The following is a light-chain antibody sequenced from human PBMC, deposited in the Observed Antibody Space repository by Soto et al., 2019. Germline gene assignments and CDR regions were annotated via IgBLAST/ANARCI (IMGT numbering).Light chain of an antibody. CDR3: QQYGSSHWT. J-gene: IGKJ1*01. Sequence: EIVLTQSPGTLALSPGXRATLSCRASQSVNSNFLAWYQQKPGQAPRLLIYGASSRAAGIPDRFSGGGSGTDFTLTISSLEPEDFAVYYCQQYGSSHWTFGQGTKVDIK. CDR2: GAS. V-gene: IGKV3-20*01. CDR1: QSVNSNF.